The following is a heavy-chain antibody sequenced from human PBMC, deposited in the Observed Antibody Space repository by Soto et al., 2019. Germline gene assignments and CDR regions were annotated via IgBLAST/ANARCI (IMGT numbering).Heavy chain of an antibody. J-gene: IGHJ5*01. CDR2: TGSGTGPG. CDR3: ASRHSGGFFRFCDS. CDR1: GGSLSTNP. V-gene: IGHV1-69*06. D-gene: IGHD2-15*01. Sequence: QVQLVQSGTEVKKPGSSVKVSCKASGGSLSTNPISWVRQAPGQGLEWMGGTGSGTGPGNHAQKFQGRLTVTADKSTSTVYMDLTNLSSEYTAVYYCASRHSGGFFRFCDSGCHGTLVTVSS.